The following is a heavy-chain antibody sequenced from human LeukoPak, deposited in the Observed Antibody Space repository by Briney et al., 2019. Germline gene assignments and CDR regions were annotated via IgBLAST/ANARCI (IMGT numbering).Heavy chain of an antibody. CDR3: ARAFGEQQLVYFDY. J-gene: IGHJ4*02. Sequence: AGGSLRLSCAASGFTFSTYAMHWVRQAPGKGLEWVSSISSSSSYIYYADSVKGRFTISRDNAKNSLYLQMNSLRAEDTAVYYCARAFGEQQLVYFDYWGQGTLVTVSS. V-gene: IGHV3-21*01. CDR1: GFTFSTYA. D-gene: IGHD6-13*01. CDR2: ISSSSSYI.